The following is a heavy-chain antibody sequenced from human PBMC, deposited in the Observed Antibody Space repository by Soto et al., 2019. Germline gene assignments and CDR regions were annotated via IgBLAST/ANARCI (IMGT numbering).Heavy chain of an antibody. D-gene: IGHD3-22*01. CDR1: GGSFSGYY. J-gene: IGHJ4*02. CDR2: INHGGST. V-gene: IGHV4-34*01. CDR3: ARGPEYYYGGSGYADY. Sequence: SETLSLTCAVYGGSFSGYYWSWIRQPPGKGLEWIGEINHGGSTNYNPSLKSRVTMSLDTSKNQFSLKLSSVTAADTSVYYCARGPEYYYGGSGYADYWGRGTLVTVSS.